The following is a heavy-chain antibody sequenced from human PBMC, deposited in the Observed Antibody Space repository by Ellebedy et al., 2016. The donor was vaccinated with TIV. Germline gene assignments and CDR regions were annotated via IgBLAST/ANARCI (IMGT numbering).Heavy chain of an antibody. CDR2: ISAYNGNT. Sequence: AASVKVSCKASGYTFTSYGISWVRQAPGQGLEWMGWISAYNGNTNYAQKLQGRVTMTTDTSTSTAYMELRSLRSDDTAVYYWARGRGQQLVRGFDYWGQGTLVTVSS. CDR1: GYTFTSYG. V-gene: IGHV1-18*01. CDR3: ARGRGQQLVRGFDY. D-gene: IGHD6-13*01. J-gene: IGHJ4*02.